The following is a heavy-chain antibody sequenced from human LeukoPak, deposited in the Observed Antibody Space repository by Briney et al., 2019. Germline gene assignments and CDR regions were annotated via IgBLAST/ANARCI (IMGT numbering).Heavy chain of an antibody. CDR1: GGSFSGYY. J-gene: IGHJ4*02. V-gene: IGHV4-34*01. CDR2: INHSGST. Sequence: PSETLSLTCAVYGGSFSGYYWSWIRQPPGKGLEWIGEINHSGSTNYNPSLKSRVTISVDTSKNQFSLKLSSVTAADTAVYYCARVQIVVVVAATLRREYYSDYWGQGTLVTVSS. D-gene: IGHD2-15*01. CDR3: ARVQIVVVVAATLRREYYSDY.